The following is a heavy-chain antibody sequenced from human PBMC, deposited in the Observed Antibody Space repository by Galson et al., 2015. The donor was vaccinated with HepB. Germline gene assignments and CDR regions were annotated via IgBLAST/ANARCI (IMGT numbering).Heavy chain of an antibody. D-gene: IGHD4-17*01. V-gene: IGHV3-20*04. J-gene: IGHJ3*02. CDR3: ASWGDYAAPDDAFDI. CDR1: GFTFDDYG. CDR2: INWNGGST. Sequence: SLRLSCAASGFTFDDYGMSWVRQAPGKGLEWVSGINWNGGSTGYADSVKGRFAISRDNAKNSLYLQMNSLRAEDTALYYCASWGDYAAPDDAFDIWGQGTMVTVSS.